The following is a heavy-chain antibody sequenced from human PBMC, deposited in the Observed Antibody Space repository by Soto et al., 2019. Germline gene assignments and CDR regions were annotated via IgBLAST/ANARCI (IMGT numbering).Heavy chain of an antibody. CDR2: VNPNTGNT. CDR1: GYTFRSYD. CDR3: ARAYGAGSFDV. Sequence: HVQLVQSGAEVKKPGASVKVSCTGSGYTFRSYDIHWVRQATGQGLEWMGWVNPNTGNTGDAQKFQGRVTMTRDMSKGSGYMEVNSLTSEDTAIYYCARAYGAGSFDVWGQGTLVSVSS. J-gene: IGHJ5*02. D-gene: IGHD3-10*01. V-gene: IGHV1-8*01.